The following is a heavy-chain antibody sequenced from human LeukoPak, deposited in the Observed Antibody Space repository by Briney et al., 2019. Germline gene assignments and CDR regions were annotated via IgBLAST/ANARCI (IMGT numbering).Heavy chain of an antibody. D-gene: IGHD2-2*02. V-gene: IGHV4-59*08. CDR1: GGSISSYY. J-gene: IGHJ6*02. CDR2: IYYSGST. CDR3: ARICSSTSCYMGYYYYGMDV. Sequence: PSETLSLTCTVSGGSISSYYWSWIRQPPGKGLEWIGYIYYSGSTNYNPSLKSRVTISIDTSKNQFSLKLSSVTAADTAVYYCARICSSTSCYMGYYYYGMDVWGQGTTVTVSS.